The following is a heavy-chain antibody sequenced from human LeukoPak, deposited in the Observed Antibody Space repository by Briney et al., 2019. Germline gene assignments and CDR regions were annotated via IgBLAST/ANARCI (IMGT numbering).Heavy chain of an antibody. CDR2: INHHGSDK. D-gene: IGHD2-21*01. V-gene: IGHV3-7*01. CDR3: ARSDSIGSVDY. J-gene: IGHJ4*02. CDR1: EFALSIYW. Sequence: GGSLRLSCAASEFALSIYWMSWVRQAPGKGLEWVANINHHGSDKWYVDSVKGRFTIARDNTDNSLSLQMNSLRVEDTAVYYCARSDSIGSVDYWGQATLITVSS.